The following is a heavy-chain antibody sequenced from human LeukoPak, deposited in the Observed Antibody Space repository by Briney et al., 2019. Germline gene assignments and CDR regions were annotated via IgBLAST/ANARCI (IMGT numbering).Heavy chain of an antibody. V-gene: IGHV4-61*02. Sequence: SETLSLTCTVSGGSISSGSYYWSWIRQPAGKGLEWTGRIYTSGSANYNPSLKSRVTISVDTSKNQFSLKLSSVTAADTAVYYRARGRYGDPQDYWGQGTLVTVSS. CDR3: ARGRYGDPQDY. J-gene: IGHJ4*02. D-gene: IGHD4-17*01. CDR2: IYTSGSA. CDR1: GGSISSGSYY.